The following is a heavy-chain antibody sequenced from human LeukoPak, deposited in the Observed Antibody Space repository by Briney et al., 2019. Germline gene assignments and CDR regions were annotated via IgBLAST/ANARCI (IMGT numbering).Heavy chain of an antibody. D-gene: IGHD3-3*01. CDR2: IKLDGSEK. CDR3: ARDQYDTWSRRGNFDS. J-gene: IGHJ4*02. CDR1: GFTFGKYW. V-gene: IGHV3-7*03. Sequence: GGSLRLSCVASGFTFGKYWMSWVRQAPGKGLEWVANIKLDGSEKNYVDSVKGRFTISRDNTKNSLYLQMNSLRAENTAVFYCARDQYDTWSRRGNFDSWGQGTLVIVSS.